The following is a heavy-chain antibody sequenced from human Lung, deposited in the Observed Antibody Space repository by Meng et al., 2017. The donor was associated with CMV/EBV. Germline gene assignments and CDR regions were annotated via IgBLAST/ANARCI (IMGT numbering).Heavy chain of an antibody. CDR1: GDTFSRYA. Sequence: SXXVSCKASGDTFSRYAISWVRQAPGQGLEWMGGIIPFFDTTNYAQKFQGRVTITTDESTSTAYMELSSLRSEDTAVYYCARDRTGDCSSTSCYNYCYYYGMEVWGQGTXVTVSS. D-gene: IGHD2-2*02. CDR3: ARDRTGDCSSTSCYNYCYYYGMEV. V-gene: IGHV1-69*05. J-gene: IGHJ6*02. CDR2: IIPFFDTT.